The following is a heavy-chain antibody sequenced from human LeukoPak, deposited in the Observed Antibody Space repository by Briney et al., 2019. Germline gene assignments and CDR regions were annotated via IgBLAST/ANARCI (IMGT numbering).Heavy chain of an antibody. V-gene: IGHV3-7*03. J-gene: IGHJ6*03. CDR3: ARESANDDILTGYYNSLYYYYYYMDV. CDR1: GFTFSSYW. Sequence: GGSLRLSCAASGFTFSSYWMSWVRQAPGKGLEWVANIKQDGSETYYVDSVKGRFTISRDNAKNSLYLQMNSLRAEDTAMYYCARESANDDILTGYYNSLYYYYYYMDVWGQGTTVTVSS. D-gene: IGHD3-9*01. CDR2: IKQDGSET.